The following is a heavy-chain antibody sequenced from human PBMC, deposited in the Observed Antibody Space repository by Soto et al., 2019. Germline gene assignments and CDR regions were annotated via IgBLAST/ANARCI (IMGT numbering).Heavy chain of an antibody. Sequence: PSQILSDPSTVACGYIISYGGSWILQPPRKGLEWIGYIYYSGSTNYNPSLKSRVTISVDTSKNQFSLELSSVTAADTAVYYCARDMTSLTAMVTYGVLDIWRKGTMVTVS. CDR1: CGYIISYG. V-gene: IGHV4-59*01. D-gene: IGHD5-18*01. J-gene: IGHJ3*02. CDR3: ARDMTSLTAMVTYGVLDI. CDR2: IYYSGST.